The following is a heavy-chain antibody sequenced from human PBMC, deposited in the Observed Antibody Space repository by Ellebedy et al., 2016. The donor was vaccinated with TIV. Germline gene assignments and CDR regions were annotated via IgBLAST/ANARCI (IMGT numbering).Heavy chain of an antibody. J-gene: IGHJ6*02. D-gene: IGHD3-10*01. CDR3: AKRVTMVRGVITYYHYAMDV. CDR2: LSGSGGST. CDR1: GFTFSSYA. Sequence: PGGSLRLSFAVSGFTFSSYAMSWVRQAPGKGLEWVSSLSGSGGSTYYSDSVKGRFTISRDNSKNTLYLQMNSLRAEDTAVYYCAKRVTMVRGVITYYHYAMDVWGQGTTVTVSS. V-gene: IGHV3-23*01.